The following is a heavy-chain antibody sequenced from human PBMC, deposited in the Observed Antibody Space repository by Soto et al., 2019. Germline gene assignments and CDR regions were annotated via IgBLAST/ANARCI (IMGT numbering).Heavy chain of an antibody. CDR1: GFTFDAYP. CDR2: LAWDGGSI. CDR3: VRGDAFDL. J-gene: IGHJ3*01. Sequence: EVQLVESGGGLVQPGRSLRLSCAASGFTFDAYPMHWVRQAPGKGLEWVAGLAWDGGSIEYVDSVEGRFTISRDNAKNSLYLQMSSLRDEDTDLSYCVRGDAFDLWGQGTQVTVSS. V-gene: IGHV3-9*01.